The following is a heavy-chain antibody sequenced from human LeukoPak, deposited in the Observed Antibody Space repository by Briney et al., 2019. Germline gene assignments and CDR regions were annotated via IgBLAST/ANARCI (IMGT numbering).Heavy chain of an antibody. J-gene: IGHJ4*02. CDR2: VNPNSGST. CDR1: GYTFTSYD. V-gene: IGHV1-8*01. CDR3: ARDKRAGLGGATTLDY. D-gene: IGHD1-26*01. Sequence: ASVKVSCKASGYTFTSYDINWVRQATGQGLEWMGWVNPNSGSTAYAQTFQGRVTMTWNTSISTVYMELSSLRSEDTAVYYCARDKRAGLGGATTLDYWGQGTLVTVSS.